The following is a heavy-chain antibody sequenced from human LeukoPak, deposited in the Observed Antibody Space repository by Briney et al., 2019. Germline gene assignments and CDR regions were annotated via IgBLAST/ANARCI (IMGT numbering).Heavy chain of an antibody. CDR1: GFTFSSYA. Sequence: GGSLRLSCAASGFTFSSYAMHWVRQAPGKGLEWVAVISYDGSDKYYADSVKGRFTISRDNSKNTLYLQMNSLRAEDTAVYYCARGMSMIVVVITASQCYYWGQGTLVTVSS. CDR3: ARGMSMIVVVITASQCYY. J-gene: IGHJ4*02. D-gene: IGHD3-22*01. CDR2: ISYDGSDK. V-gene: IGHV3-30-3*01.